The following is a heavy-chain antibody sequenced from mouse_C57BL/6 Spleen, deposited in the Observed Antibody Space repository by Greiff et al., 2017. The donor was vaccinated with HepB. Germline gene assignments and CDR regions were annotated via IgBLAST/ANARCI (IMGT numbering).Heavy chain of an antibody. CDR2: IYPSDSET. CDR1: GYTFTSYW. J-gene: IGHJ3*01. CDR3: ARLNDGYLAY. Sequence: QVQLKQPGAELVRPGSSVKLSCKASGYTFTSYWMDWVKQRPGQGLEWIGNIYPSDSETHYNQKFKDKATLTVDKSSSTAYMQLSSLTSEDSAVYYCARLNDGYLAYWGQGTLVTVSA. D-gene: IGHD2-3*01. V-gene: IGHV1-61*01.